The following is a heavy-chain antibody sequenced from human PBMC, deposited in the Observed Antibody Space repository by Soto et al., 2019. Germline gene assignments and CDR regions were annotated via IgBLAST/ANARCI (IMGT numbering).Heavy chain of an antibody. CDR3: AKGAWLDY. J-gene: IGHJ4*02. V-gene: IGHV3-23*01. CDR1: GFTFTTFD. Sequence: EVQLLESGGGLVQPGASLRLSCAASGFTFTTFDMSWARQAPGKGLEWVSVVRGRDGSTSYADSLKGRFTISKDSSKNTLYLQMNSLRAEEPALYYCAKGAWLDYWGQGPLVTVSS. D-gene: IGHD5-12*01. CDR2: VRGRDGST.